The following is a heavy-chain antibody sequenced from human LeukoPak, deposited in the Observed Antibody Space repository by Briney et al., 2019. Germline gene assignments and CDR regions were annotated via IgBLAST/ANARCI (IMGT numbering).Heavy chain of an antibody. Sequence: PSETLSLTCTVSGGSISSYYWSWIRQPPGKGLEWIGYIYYSGSTNYNPSLKSRVTISVDTSKNQFSLKLSSVTAADTAVYYCAREEDSSGWGLDYWGQGTLVTVSS. CDR2: IYYSGST. J-gene: IGHJ4*02. CDR3: AREEDSSGWGLDY. CDR1: GGSISSYY. D-gene: IGHD6-19*01. V-gene: IGHV4-59*01.